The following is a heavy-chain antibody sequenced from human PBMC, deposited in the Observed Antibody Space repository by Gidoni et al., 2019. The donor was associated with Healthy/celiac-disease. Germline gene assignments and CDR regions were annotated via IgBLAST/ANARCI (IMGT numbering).Heavy chain of an antibody. CDR2: IKSKTDGGTT. D-gene: IGHD2-2*01. Sequence: EVQLVESGGGLVKPGGSLRLSCAASGFTFGNAWMRWVRQAPGKGLEWVGRIKSKTDGGTTDYAAPVKGRFTISRDDSKNTLYLQMNSLKTEDTAVYYCTTDAKEDIVVVPAAYYFDYWGQGTLVTVSS. CDR1: GFTFGNAW. V-gene: IGHV3-15*01. J-gene: IGHJ4*02. CDR3: TTDAKEDIVVVPAAYYFDY.